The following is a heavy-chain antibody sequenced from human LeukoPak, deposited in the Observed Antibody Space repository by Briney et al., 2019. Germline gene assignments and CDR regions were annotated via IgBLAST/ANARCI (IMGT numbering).Heavy chain of an antibody. CDR1: GCTFRSYG. V-gene: IGHV3-30*04. J-gene: IGHJ6*04. Sequence: GRSLRLSRAVAGCTFRSYGRYRVCQAPGKGLDWVAVISYDGSNKYYADSVKGRFPISRDNSKPTLYLQMNSLSAEDTAVYYCARSLPRFVDQSSLYYYDGMDVWGKVTTVAASS. CDR3: ARSLPRFVDQSSLYYYDGMDV. D-gene: IGHD3-10*01. CDR2: ISYDGSNK.